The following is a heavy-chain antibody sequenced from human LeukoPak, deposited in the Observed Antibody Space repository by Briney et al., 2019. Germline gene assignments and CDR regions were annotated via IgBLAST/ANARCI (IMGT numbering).Heavy chain of an antibody. CDR2: MNPNSGNT. Sequence: ASVKVSCKASGGTFSSYAINWVRQATGQGLEWMGWMNPNSGNTGYAQKFQGRVTMTRNTSISTAYMELSSLRSEDTAVYYCASLVGGVFWSGYYTEDYWGQGTLVTVSS. D-gene: IGHD3-3*01. V-gene: IGHV1-8*02. CDR1: GGTFSSYA. CDR3: ASLVGGVFWSGYYTEDY. J-gene: IGHJ4*02.